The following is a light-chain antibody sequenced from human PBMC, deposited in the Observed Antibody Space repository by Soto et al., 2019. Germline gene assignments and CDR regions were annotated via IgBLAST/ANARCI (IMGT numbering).Light chain of an antibody. CDR3: CSYAGGHTWV. J-gene: IGLJ7*01. V-gene: IGLV2-11*01. CDR2: DVS. CDR1: SSDVGDYDF. Sequence: QSVLTQPRSVSGSPGQSVTISCTGNSSDVGDYDFVSWYHQHPGKVPKVIIYDVSERPSGVPDRFSGSKSGNTASLTISGLQAEDEAVYYCCSYAGGHTWVFGGGTQLTVL.